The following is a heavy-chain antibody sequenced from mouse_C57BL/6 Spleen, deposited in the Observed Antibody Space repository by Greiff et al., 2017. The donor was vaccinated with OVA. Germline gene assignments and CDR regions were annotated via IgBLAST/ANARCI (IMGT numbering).Heavy chain of an antibody. CDR1: GYTFTDYY. CDR3: ASPRYYYGSSFYAMDY. Sequence: EVQLQQSGPELVKPGASVKISCKASGYTFTDYYMNWVKQSHGKSLEWIGDINPNNGGTSYNQKFKGKATLTVDKSSSTAYMELRSLTSEDSAVYYCASPRYYYGSSFYAMDYWGQGTSVTVSS. J-gene: IGHJ4*01. V-gene: IGHV1-26*01. CDR2: INPNNGGT. D-gene: IGHD1-1*01.